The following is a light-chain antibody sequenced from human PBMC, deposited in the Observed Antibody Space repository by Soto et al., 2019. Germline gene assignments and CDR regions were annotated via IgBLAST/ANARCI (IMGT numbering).Light chain of an antibody. CDR1: QSVARNS. V-gene: IGKV3-20*01. J-gene: IGKJ4*01. Sequence: ENVLTQSPGRLSLSVGERATLSCRASQSVARNSIACDQQPVGQPPRLLIYGASGRATGVPDKFSGSGSGTIFTLTIERVEAEDSAVYHCQQYATSPLTFGGGTTLEIK. CDR3: QQYATSPLT. CDR2: GAS.